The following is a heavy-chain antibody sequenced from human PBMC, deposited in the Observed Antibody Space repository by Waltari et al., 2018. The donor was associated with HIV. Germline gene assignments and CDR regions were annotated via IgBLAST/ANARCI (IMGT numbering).Heavy chain of an antibody. D-gene: IGHD2-2*01. J-gene: IGHJ4*02. Sequence: QVQLVQSGAEVKKPGASVKVSCKTSGYTFTTYDINWVRQATGQGLEWMGWKNPNSNNTDPAQKCQCRLTMTRNSSINTAYMELSSLRSEDTAVYYCARDGSWCSTASCLYYFDFWGQGTLVTVSS. CDR3: ARDGSWCSTASCLYYFDF. V-gene: IGHV1-8*01. CDR1: GYTFTTYD. CDR2: KNPNSNNT.